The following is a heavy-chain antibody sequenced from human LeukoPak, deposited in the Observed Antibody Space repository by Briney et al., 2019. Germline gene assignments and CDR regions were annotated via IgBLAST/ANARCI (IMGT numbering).Heavy chain of an antibody. J-gene: IGHJ5*02. D-gene: IGHD4-17*01. V-gene: IGHV3-23*01. CDR3: TKDPNGNYVGAFDP. CDR2: ITGNHGAT. Sequence: GGSLRLSCAASGFTFSSFARTWVRQAPGKGLEWVSSITGNHGATYNIDSVKGRFTISRDNSQNTLYLQMNSLRVEDTAVYYCTKDPNGNYVGAFDPWGQGTLVTVSS. CDR1: GFTFSSFA.